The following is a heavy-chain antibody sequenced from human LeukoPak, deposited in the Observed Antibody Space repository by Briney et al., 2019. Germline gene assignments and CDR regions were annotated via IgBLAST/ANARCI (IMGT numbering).Heavy chain of an antibody. V-gene: IGHV4-59*11. CDR1: GGSISSHY. J-gene: IGHJ4*02. CDR2: IYYSGST. D-gene: IGHD3-3*01. Sequence: SETLSLTCTVSGGSISSHYWSWIRQPPGKGLEWIGYIYYSGSTNYNPSLKSRVTISVDTSKNQFSLKLSSVTAADTAVYYCARERAWSGYYGFDYWGQGTLVTVSS. CDR3: ARERAWSGYYGFDY.